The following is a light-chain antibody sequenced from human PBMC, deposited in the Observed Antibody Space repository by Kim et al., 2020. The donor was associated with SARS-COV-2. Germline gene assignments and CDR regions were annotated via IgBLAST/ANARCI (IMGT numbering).Light chain of an antibody. V-gene: IGLV1-40*01. Sequence: QRVTISCTGTSSNVGAGYDVHWYRRLPGTAPKLLIYGNTNRPSGVPDRVSGSKSGTSTSLAITGLQTEDEADYYCQSYDSSLGGWVFGGGTKLTVL. CDR3: QSYDSSLGGWV. J-gene: IGLJ3*02. CDR1: SSNVGAGYD. CDR2: GNT.